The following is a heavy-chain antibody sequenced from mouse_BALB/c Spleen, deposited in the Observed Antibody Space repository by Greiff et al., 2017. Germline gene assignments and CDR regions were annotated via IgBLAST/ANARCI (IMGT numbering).Heavy chain of an antibody. V-gene: IGHV5-9-3*01. CDR2: ISSGGSYT. CDR3: AREGDYAWFAY. D-gene: IGHD1-1*01. J-gene: IGHJ3*01. Sequence: VKLVESGGGLVKPGGSLKLSCAASGFTFSSYAMSWVRQTPEKRLEWVATISSGGSYTYYPDSVKGRFTISRDNAKNTLYLQMSSLRSEDTAMYYCAREGDYAWFAYWGQGTLVTVSA. CDR1: GFTFSSYA.